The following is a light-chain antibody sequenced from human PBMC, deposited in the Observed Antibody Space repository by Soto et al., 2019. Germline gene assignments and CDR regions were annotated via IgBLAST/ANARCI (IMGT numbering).Light chain of an antibody. CDR3: QQYNSYPWT. J-gene: IGKJ1*01. CDR2: DAS. V-gene: IGKV1-5*01. Sequence: DIQMTQSPSTLSASVGDRVTITCRASQSISSWLAWYQQKPGKAPKLLIYDASSLESGVPSRFSGSGSGTEFTLSSSSLQPDDFATDYCQQYNSYPWTFGQGTKVEIK. CDR1: QSISSW.